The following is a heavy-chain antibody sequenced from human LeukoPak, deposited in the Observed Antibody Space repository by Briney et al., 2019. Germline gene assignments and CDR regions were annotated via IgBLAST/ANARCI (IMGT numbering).Heavy chain of an antibody. Sequence: PSETLSLTCAVSGGSISSSGYYWGWIRQPPGMVLEWIGNIYYTGSTYYNPSLKSRVTLSGDTSKNQFSLKLSSVTAADTAVYLCARVRVSEAGWSKYYFDYWGQGTLVTVSS. CDR1: GGSISSSGYY. CDR2: IYYTGST. D-gene: IGHD6-19*01. CDR3: ARVRVSEAGWSKYYFDY. V-gene: IGHV4-39*07. J-gene: IGHJ4*02.